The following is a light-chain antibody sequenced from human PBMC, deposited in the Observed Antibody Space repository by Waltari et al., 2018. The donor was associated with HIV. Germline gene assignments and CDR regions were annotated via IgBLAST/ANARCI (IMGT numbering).Light chain of an antibody. J-gene: IGLJ2*01. CDR2: KDS. Sequence: SYELTQPPSVSVSPGQTARITCSGDALPQQYAYWYQQKPGQAPVLVIYKDSERPSGIPERCSGSSSGTTVTLTISGVQAEDEADYYCQSADSSGTYVVFGGGTKLTVL. CDR1: ALPQQY. V-gene: IGLV3-25*03. CDR3: QSADSSGTYVV.